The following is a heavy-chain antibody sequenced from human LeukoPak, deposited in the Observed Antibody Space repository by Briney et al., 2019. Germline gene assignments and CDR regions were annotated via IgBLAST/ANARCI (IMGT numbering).Heavy chain of an antibody. CDR3: AKDAWLRFYYFDY. CDR2: ISWNSGSI. CDR1: RFTFDDYA. Sequence: PGRSLRLSCAASRFTFDDYAMHWVRQAPGKGLEWVSGISWNSGSIGYADSVKGRFTISRDNAKNSLYLQMNSLRAEDTALYYCAKDAWLRFYYFDYWGQGTLVTVSS. J-gene: IGHJ4*02. D-gene: IGHD5-12*01. V-gene: IGHV3-9*01.